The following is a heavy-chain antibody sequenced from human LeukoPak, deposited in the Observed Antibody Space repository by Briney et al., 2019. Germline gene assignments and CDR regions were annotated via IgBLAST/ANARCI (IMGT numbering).Heavy chain of an antibody. CDR1: GDSLTNYY. V-gene: IGHV4-59*01. J-gene: IGHJ4*02. Sequence: SETLSLTCTVSGDSLTNYYWSWIRLPPGKGLEWVASIFDNGSTNDNRSLKSRVTISLGASNNQFSLKVNSVTAADTAVYYCARGGYGSAFDFWGQGTLVTVSS. CDR2: IFDNGST. CDR3: ARGGYGSAFDF. D-gene: IGHD3-10*01.